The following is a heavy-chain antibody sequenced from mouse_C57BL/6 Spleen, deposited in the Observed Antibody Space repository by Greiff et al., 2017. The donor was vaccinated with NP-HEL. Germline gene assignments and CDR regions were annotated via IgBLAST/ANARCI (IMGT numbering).Heavy chain of an antibody. V-gene: IGHV2-4*01. J-gene: IGHJ4*01. CDR3: AKMNYGSTYYYAMDY. CDR1: GFSLTSYG. CDR2: IWSGGST. D-gene: IGHD1-1*01. Sequence: VQLKESGPGLVQPSQSLSITCTVSGFSLTSYGVHWVRQPPGKGLEWLGVIWSGGSTDYNAAFISRLSISKDNSKSQVFFKMNSLQADDTAIYYCAKMNYGSTYYYAMDYWGQGTSVTVSS.